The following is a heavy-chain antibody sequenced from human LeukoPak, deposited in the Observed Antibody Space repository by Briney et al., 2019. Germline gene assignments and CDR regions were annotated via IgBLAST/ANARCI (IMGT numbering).Heavy chain of an antibody. J-gene: IGHJ6*03. CDR3: ARGRILRIAKYYMDV. D-gene: IGHD2-15*01. CDR1: GGSFSGYY. Sequence: IPSETLSLTCAVYGGSFSGYYWSWIRQPPGKGLEWIGEINHSGSTNYNPSLKSRVTISVDTSKNQFSLKLSSVTAADTAVYYCARGRILRIAKYYMDVWGKGTTVTISS. CDR2: INHSGST. V-gene: IGHV4-34*01.